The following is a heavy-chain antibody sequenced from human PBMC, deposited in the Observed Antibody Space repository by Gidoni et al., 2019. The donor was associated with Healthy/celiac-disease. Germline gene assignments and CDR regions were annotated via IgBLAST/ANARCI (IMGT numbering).Heavy chain of an antibody. V-gene: IGHV4-61*02. CDR1: GCSISSGSYY. D-gene: IGHD3-10*01. CDR2: IYTSGST. CDR3: ARGGRFGEFDY. Sequence: QVQLQESGPVLVKPSQTLSLTCTVSGCSISSGSYYWSWIRQPAGRGLEWIGRIYTSGSTNYNPSLKSRVTISVDTSKNQFSLKLSSVTAADTDVYYCARGGRFGEFDYWGQGTLVTVSS. J-gene: IGHJ4*02.